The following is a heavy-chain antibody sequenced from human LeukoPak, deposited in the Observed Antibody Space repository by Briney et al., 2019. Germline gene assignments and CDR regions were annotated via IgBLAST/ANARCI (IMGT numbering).Heavy chain of an antibody. CDR1: GFTFSSYA. D-gene: IGHD6-19*01. CDR2: ISYDGGNK. CDR3: ARPPPSQWPLNYFDY. J-gene: IGHJ4*02. Sequence: GSLRLSCAASGFTFSSYAMSWVRQAPGKGLEWVAVISYDGGNKYYADSVKGRFTISRDNSKNTLYLQMNSLRAEDTAVYYCARPPPSQWPLNYFDYWGQGTLVTVSS. V-gene: IGHV3-30-3*01.